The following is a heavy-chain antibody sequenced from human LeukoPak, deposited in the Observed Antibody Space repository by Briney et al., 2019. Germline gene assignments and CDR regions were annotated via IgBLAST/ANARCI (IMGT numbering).Heavy chain of an antibody. D-gene: IGHD3-22*01. Sequence: GGSLRLSCAASGFTVSSNYMSWVRQAPGKGLEWVSVIYSGGSTYYADSVKGRFTISRDNSKNTLYLQMNSLRAEDTAVYYCARAQGYYDSSGYYPYYFDYWGQGTLVTVSS. V-gene: IGHV3-53*01. CDR2: IYSGGST. CDR3: ARAQGYYDSSGYYPYYFDY. J-gene: IGHJ4*02. CDR1: GFTVSSNY.